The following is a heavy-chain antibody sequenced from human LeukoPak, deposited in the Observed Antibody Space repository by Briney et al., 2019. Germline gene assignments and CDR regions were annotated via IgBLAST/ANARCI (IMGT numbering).Heavy chain of an antibody. V-gene: IGHV4-59*11. Sequence: ASETLSLTCSVSSYSIATDHYWGWIRPPPGKGLEWIGYIYYSGSTNYNPSLKSRVTISVDTSKNQFSLKLSSVTAADTAVYYCARVSSGFLEYFQHWGQGTLVTVSS. J-gene: IGHJ1*01. CDR1: SYSIATDHY. CDR2: IYYSGST. D-gene: IGHD3-22*01. CDR3: ARVSSGFLEYFQH.